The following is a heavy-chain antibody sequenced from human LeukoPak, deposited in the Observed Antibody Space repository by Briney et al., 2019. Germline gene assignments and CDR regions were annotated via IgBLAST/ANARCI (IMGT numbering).Heavy chain of an antibody. J-gene: IGHJ4*02. D-gene: IGHD3-22*01. Sequence: GGSLRLSCAASGFTFRSYAMSWVRQAPGKGLEWVSVISGSGGSTYYADSVKGRFTISRDNSKNTLYLQMNSLRAEDTAMYYCAGGGYYYDSKIDYWGQGTLVTVSS. V-gene: IGHV3-23*01. CDR3: AGGGYYYDSKIDY. CDR1: GFTFRSYA. CDR2: ISGSGGST.